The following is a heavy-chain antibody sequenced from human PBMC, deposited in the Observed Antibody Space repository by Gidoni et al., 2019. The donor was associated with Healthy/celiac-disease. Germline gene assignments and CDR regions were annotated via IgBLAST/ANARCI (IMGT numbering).Heavy chain of an antibody. CDR3: ARLAVWFGEFQDFDY. V-gene: IGHV3-48*01. J-gene: IGHJ4*02. D-gene: IGHD3-10*01. Sequence: SSSTIYYADSVKGRFTISRDNAKNSLYLQMNSLRAEDTAVYYCARLAVWFGEFQDFDYWGQGTLVTVSS. CDR2: SSSTI.